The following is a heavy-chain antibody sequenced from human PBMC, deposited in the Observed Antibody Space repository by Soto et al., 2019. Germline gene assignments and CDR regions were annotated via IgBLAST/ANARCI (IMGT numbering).Heavy chain of an antibody. CDR1: GFSFNNYA. CDR2: IIGSAGHT. CDR3: AKHMNSVPQKPAIDY. Sequence: PGGSLRLSCAASGFSFNNYAMSWVRQAPGKGLDWVSSIIGSAGHTYYADSVEGRFTISRDNTRNTLYLQMNSLRAEDTAVYFCAKHMNSVPQKPAIDYWGQGTQVTVYS. V-gene: IGHV3-23*01. D-gene: IGHD2-21*01. J-gene: IGHJ4*02.